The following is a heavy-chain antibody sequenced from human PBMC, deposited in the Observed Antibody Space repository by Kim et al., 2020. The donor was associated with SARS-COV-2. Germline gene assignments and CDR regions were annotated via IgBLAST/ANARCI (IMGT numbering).Heavy chain of an antibody. V-gene: IGHV3-23*01. Sequence: GGSLRLSCEVSGFTFSNYDMSWVRQAPGKGLKWVSGITDSASSTYYADSVKGRFTISRDNSKNTVYLQMNSLRAEDTAVYYCAEGVYSYGYSPIDYWGQGTLVTVSS. CDR1: GFTFSNYD. CDR3: AEGVYSYGYSPIDY. CDR2: ITDSASST. D-gene: IGHD5-18*01. J-gene: IGHJ4*02.